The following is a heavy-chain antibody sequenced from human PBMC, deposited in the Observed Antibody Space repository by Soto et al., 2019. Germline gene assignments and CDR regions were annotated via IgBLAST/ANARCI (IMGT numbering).Heavy chain of an antibody. D-gene: IGHD3-10*01. J-gene: IGHJ6*02. CDR3: ARGYYYGSGRPTPGGMDV. CDR1: GYTFTNYD. Sequence: QVHLVQSGAEVKKPGASVKVSCKASGYTFTNYDINWVRQAPGQGLEWMGWISTYTGNTNYAQKLQGRVTMTTDTYTSRAYMELRSLRSDDTAVYYCARGYYYGSGRPTPGGMDVWGQGTTVTVSS. CDR2: ISTYTGNT. V-gene: IGHV1-18*01.